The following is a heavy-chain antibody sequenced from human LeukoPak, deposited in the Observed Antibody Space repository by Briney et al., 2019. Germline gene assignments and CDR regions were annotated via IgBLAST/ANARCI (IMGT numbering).Heavy chain of an antibody. Sequence: SETLSLTCTVSGGSISSGGYYWSWIRQPPGKGLEWIGYIYHSGSTYYNPSLKSRVTISVDRSKNQFSLKLSSVTAADTAVYYCASDYSGSEAFDIWGQGTMVTVSS. D-gene: IGHD3-10*01. J-gene: IGHJ3*02. V-gene: IGHV4-30-2*01. CDR1: GGSISSGGYY. CDR2: IYHSGST. CDR3: ASDYSGSEAFDI.